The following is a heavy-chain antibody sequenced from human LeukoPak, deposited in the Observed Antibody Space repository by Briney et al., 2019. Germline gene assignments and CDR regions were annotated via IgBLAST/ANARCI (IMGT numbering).Heavy chain of an antibody. CDR3: AKGVGSTGSYFDY. D-gene: IGHD1-26*01. CDR1: GFTFSSYG. Sequence: GGSLRLSCAASGFTFSSYGIHWVRQAPGEGLEWVAVISYDGSTIYYADSVKGRFTISRDNSKDTLYLQMNSLRADDTAVYYCAKGVGSTGSYFDYWGQGTLVTVSS. CDR2: ISYDGSTI. J-gene: IGHJ4*02. V-gene: IGHV3-30*18.